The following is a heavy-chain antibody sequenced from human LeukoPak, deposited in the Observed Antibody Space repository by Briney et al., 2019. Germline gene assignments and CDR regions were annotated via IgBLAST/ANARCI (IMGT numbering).Heavy chain of an antibody. CDR2: VHSSGST. CDR1: GDSISGYY. Sequence: SETLSLTCTVSGDSISGYYWSWIRQPPGRGLEWIGYVHSSGSTNYNPSLKSRVTISIDPSKNQFSLKVTSATTADTAVYYCARSGSYSGTFDYWGQGTLVTVSS. V-gene: IGHV4-59*01. J-gene: IGHJ4*02. CDR3: ARSGSYSGTFDY. D-gene: IGHD1-26*01.